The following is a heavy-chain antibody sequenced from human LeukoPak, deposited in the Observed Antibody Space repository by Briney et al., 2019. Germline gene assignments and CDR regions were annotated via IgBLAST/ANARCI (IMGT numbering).Heavy chain of an antibody. V-gene: IGHV3-23*01. J-gene: IGHJ4*02. CDR3: AKQTDSSAWYLGLDY. CDR1: GFTFSTYA. Sequence: GGSLRLSCAASGFTFSTYAMSWVRQAPGKGLECVSTIGGAGGSTYYADSVKGRFTISRDNSKNTLYLQMNSLRAEDTALYYCAKQTDSSAWYLGLDYWGQGTLVTVSS. CDR2: IGGAGGST. D-gene: IGHD6-19*01.